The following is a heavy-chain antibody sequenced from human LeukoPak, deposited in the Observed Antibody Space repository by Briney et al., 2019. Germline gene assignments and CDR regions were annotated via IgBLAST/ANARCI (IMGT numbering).Heavy chain of an antibody. J-gene: IGHJ6*02. CDR3: AAGGRV. D-gene: IGHD3-10*01. CDR1: GFTFSNAW. V-gene: IGHV3-15*07. CDR2: IQSKTDGGTT. Sequence: GGSLRLSCAASGFTFSNAWMNWVRQAPGKGLEWVGRIQSKTDGGTTEYAAPVKGRFTISRDDSTNTLYLQMNSLKTEDTGVYYCAAGGRVWGQGTTVTVSS.